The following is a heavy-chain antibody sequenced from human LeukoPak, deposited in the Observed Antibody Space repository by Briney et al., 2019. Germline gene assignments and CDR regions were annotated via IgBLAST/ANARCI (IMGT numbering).Heavy chain of an antibody. V-gene: IGHV4-59*01. CDR2: IYYSGST. CDR3: ARDPPPGYDCGGDCYPDY. Sequence: SETLSLTCTVSGGSISTYYWNWIRQPPGKGLEWIGYIYYSGSTNYNPSLKSRVTISVDTSKNQFSLKLSSVTAADTAVYYCARDPPPGYDCGGDCYPDYWGQGTLVTVSS. J-gene: IGHJ4*02. D-gene: IGHD2-21*02. CDR1: GGSISTYY.